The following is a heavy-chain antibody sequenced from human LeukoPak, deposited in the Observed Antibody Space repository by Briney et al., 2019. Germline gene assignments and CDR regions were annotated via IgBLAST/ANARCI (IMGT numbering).Heavy chain of an antibody. CDR3: AKDGPDSSAYYHYFDY. J-gene: IGHJ4*02. D-gene: IGHD3-22*01. CDR2: ISSDGSNK. Sequence: PGGSLRLSCAASGFTFSNYGMHWVRQAPGKGLEWVALISSDGSNKYYTDSVKGRFTISRDNSKNTLYLQMNSLRAEDTALYYCAKDGPDSSAYYHYFDYRGQGTLVTVSS. CDR1: GFTFSNYG. V-gene: IGHV3-30*18.